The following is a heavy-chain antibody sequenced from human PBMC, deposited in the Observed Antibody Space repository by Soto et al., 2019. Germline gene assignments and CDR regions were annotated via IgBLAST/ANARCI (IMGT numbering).Heavy chain of an antibody. CDR3: ARSFGWYAMDC. D-gene: IGHD6-19*01. CDR2: ISHSGSV. Sequence: QVLLQESGPGLVQPSGTLSLSCAVSGSSISSHSFWGWVRQPPGKGLEWIGDISHSGSVNFNPSLKSRVTISMDKSKNQFSLKLNSVTAADTAVYYCARSFGWYAMDCWGQGTLVIVSS. J-gene: IGHJ4*02. CDR1: GSSISSHSF. V-gene: IGHV4-4*02.